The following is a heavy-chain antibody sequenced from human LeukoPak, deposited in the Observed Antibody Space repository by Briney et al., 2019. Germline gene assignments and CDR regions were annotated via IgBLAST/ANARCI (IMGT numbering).Heavy chain of an antibody. Sequence: SETLSLTCSVSGGSISSYYWNWIRQPPGKGLEWIGSIYHSGSTYYNPSLKSRVTISVDTSKNQFSLKLSSVTAADTAVYYCARVVEGYGIDYWGQGTLVTVSS. CDR2: IYHSGST. CDR3: ARVVEGYGIDY. V-gene: IGHV4-38-2*02. CDR1: GGSISSYY. D-gene: IGHD5-12*01. J-gene: IGHJ4*02.